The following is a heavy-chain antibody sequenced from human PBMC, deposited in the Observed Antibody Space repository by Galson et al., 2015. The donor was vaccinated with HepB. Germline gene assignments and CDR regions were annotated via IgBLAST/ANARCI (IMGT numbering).Heavy chain of an antibody. Sequence: SCKASGYTFTNYGMNWVRQAPGQGLEWMGWINTNTGNPTYVQGFTGRFVFSLDTSVSTTYLQINSLKAEDTAVYYCARDLGAAVAGAGYWGQGTLVTVSS. CDR2: INTNTGNP. CDR1: GYTFTNYG. V-gene: IGHV7-4-1*02. D-gene: IGHD6-19*01. J-gene: IGHJ4*02. CDR3: ARDLGAAVAGAGY.